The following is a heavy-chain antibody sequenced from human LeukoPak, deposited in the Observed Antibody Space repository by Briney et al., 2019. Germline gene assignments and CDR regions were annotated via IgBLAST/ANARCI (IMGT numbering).Heavy chain of an antibody. CDR2: ITDSGGNT. V-gene: IGHV3-23*01. D-gene: IGHD3-22*01. Sequence: GGSLRLSCAASGFTFSTYAMNWVRQAPGKGLEWVSAITDSGGNTYYADSVKGRFTISRDNSKNTLYLQMNSLRAEDTAVYYCAKIATYYYDSGGYYWGQGTLVTVSS. CDR3: AKIATYYYDSGGYY. CDR1: GFTFSTYA. J-gene: IGHJ4*02.